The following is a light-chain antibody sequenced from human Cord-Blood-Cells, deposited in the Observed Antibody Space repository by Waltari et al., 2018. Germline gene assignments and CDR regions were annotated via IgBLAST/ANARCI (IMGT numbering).Light chain of an antibody. CDR3: MQALQTPNT. V-gene: IGKV2-28*01. CDR1: QSLLHSNGYNY. CDR2: LGS. Sequence: SISCRSSQSLLHSNGYNYLDWYLQKPGQSPQLLIYLGSNRASGVPDRFSGSGSGTDFTLKISRVEAEDVGVYYCMQALQTPNTFGQGTKLEIK. J-gene: IGKJ2*01.